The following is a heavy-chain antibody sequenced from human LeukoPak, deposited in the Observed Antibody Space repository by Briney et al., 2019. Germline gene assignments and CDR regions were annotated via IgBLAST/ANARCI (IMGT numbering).Heavy chain of an antibody. V-gene: IGHV3-21*01. J-gene: IGHJ6*04. CDR1: GFTFSSYS. D-gene: IGHD3-10*01. Sequence: PGGSLRLSCAASGFTFSSYSMNWVRQAPGKGLEWVSSISSSSSYIYYADSVKGRFTISRDNAKNSLYLQMNSLRAEDTAVCYCAREGSPYYGMDVWGKGTTVTVSS. CDR2: ISSSSSYI. CDR3: AREGSPYYGMDV.